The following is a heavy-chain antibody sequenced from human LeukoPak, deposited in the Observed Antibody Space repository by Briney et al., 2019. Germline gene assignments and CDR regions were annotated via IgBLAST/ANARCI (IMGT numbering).Heavy chain of an antibody. V-gene: IGHV3-48*01. CDR3: AKVARGYSGYEEDY. Sequence: GSLRLSCAASGFIFSSYSMNWVRQAPGKGLEWVSYISSSGRAISYTDSVKGRFTISRDNAKNSLYLQMNSLRAEDTAVYYCAKVARGYSGYEEDYWGQGTLVTVSS. CDR1: GFIFSSYS. J-gene: IGHJ4*02. CDR2: ISSSGRAI. D-gene: IGHD5-12*01.